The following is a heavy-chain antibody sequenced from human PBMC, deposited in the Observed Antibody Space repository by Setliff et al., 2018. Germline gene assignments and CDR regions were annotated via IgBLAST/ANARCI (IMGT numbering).Heavy chain of an antibody. CDR3: ANSAYLRELDY. J-gene: IGHJ4*02. CDR1: GGSFSGYY. V-gene: IGHV4-34*01. CDR2: INHSGST. D-gene: IGHD1-26*01. Sequence: SETLSLTCAVYGGSFSGYYWSWIRQPPGKGLEWIGEINHSGSTNYNPSLKSRVTISVDTSKDQFSLKLTSVTAADAAVYYCANSAYLRELDYWGPGTLVTVSS.